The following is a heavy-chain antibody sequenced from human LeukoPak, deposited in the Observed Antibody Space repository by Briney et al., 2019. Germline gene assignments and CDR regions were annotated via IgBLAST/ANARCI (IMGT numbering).Heavy chain of an antibody. CDR2: IKQDGSEK. J-gene: IGHJ4*02. D-gene: IGHD6-19*01. CDR3: ARDIAVAGYFDY. V-gene: IGHV3-7*01. CDR1: GFTVSSNY. Sequence: GGSLRLSCAASGFTVSSNYMSWVRQAPGKGLEWVANIKQDGSEKYYVDSVKGRFTISRDNAKNSLYLQMNSLRAEDTAVYYCARDIAVAGYFDYWGQGTLVTVSS.